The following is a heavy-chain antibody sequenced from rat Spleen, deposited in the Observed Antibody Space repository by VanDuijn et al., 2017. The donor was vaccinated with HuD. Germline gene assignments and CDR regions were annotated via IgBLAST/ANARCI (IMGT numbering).Heavy chain of an antibody. Sequence: EVQLVESGGGPVQPGRSLKLSCVASGFTFNNYWMTWVRQAPTKGLEWVATISSDGGRNFYRDSVKGRFTVSRENAKSTLYFLMDSLRSEDTATYYCVRQDTSGYSNWFTYWGQGTLVTVSS. CDR1: GFTFNNYW. CDR2: ISSDGGRN. CDR3: VRQDTSGYSNWFTY. V-gene: IGHV5-29*01. D-gene: IGHD4-3*01. J-gene: IGHJ3*01.